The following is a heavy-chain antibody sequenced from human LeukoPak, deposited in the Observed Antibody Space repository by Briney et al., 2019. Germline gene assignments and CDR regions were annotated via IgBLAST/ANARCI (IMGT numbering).Heavy chain of an antibody. CDR3: ARDRGWRSGGYYLYYFDF. J-gene: IGHJ4*02. Sequence: GGSLRLSCAASGFTLSGYFMSWVRQAPGEGLEWVASIKGDGSEKYYVDSVKGRFTISRDNAKNSLYLQMNSLRAEDTAVYFCARDRGWRSGGYYLYYFDFWGQGTLVTVSS. V-gene: IGHV3-7*01. CDR2: IKGDGSEK. D-gene: IGHD3-22*01. CDR1: GFTLSGYF.